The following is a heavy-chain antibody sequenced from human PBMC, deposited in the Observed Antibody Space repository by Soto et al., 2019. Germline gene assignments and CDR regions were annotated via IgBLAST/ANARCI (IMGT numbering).Heavy chain of an antibody. V-gene: IGHV3-48*04. CDR3: EKKANTPSYYRDV. CDR1: GFTFSGYG. CDR2: ISSISKTT. J-gene: IGHJ6*03. Sequence: PGGSLRLSCAASGFTFSGYGMKWVRQAPGKGLEWISYISSISKTTYYADSVKGRFTISRDNAMNSLYLQMNSLRAEDTAVYFWEKKANTPSYYRDVGGKGPTVTVSS.